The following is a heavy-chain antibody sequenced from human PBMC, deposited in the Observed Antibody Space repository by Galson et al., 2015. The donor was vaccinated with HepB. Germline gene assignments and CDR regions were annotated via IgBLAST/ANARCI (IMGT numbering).Heavy chain of an antibody. D-gene: IGHD6-13*01. CDR1: GFTFSSYA. CDR3: ARGGREGAAGYYYYYGMDV. J-gene: IGHJ6*02. CDR2: ISYDGSNK. Sequence: SLRLSCAASGFTFSSYAMHWVRQAPGKGLEWVAVISYDGSNKYYADSVKGRFTISRDNSKNTLYLQMNSLRAEDTAVYYCARGGREGAAGYYYYYGMDVWGQGTTVTVSS. V-gene: IGHV3-30*04.